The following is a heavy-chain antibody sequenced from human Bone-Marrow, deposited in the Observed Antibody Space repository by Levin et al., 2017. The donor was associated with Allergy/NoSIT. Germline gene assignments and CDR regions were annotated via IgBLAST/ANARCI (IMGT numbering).Heavy chain of an antibody. J-gene: IGHJ4*02. CDR2: ISSSSSYI. CDR1: GFTFISSI. V-gene: IGHV3-21*01. D-gene: IGHD3-22*01. Sequence: LSLTCASSGFTFISSILNLVRQSPGKGLEWVSSISSSSSYIYYADSVKGRFTISRDNAKNSLYLQMNSLRAEDTAVYYCARLYDDYYDSSGPPDNFDYWGQGTLVTVSS. CDR3: ARLYDDYYDSSGPPDNFDY.